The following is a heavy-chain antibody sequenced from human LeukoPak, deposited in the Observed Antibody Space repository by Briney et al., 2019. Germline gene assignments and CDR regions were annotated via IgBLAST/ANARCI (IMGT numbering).Heavy chain of an antibody. D-gene: IGHD2-2*01. Sequence: SETLSLTCTVSGGSISSYYWSWIQQPPGKGLEWIGYIYYSGSTNYNPSLKSRVTISVDTSKNQFSLKLSSVTAADTDVYYCARKRRGYCSSTSCYEEDDYWGQGTLVTVSS. CDR1: GGSISSYY. V-gene: IGHV4-59*01. J-gene: IGHJ4*02. CDR3: ARKRRGYCSSTSCYEEDDY. CDR2: IYYSGST.